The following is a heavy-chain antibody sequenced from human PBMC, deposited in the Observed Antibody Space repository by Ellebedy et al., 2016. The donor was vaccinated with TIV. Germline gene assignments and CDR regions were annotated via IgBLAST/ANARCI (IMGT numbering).Heavy chain of an antibody. CDR1: GGSISHYY. D-gene: IGHD3-10*01. V-gene: IGHV4-59*01. Sequence: MPSETLSLTCTVSGGSISHYYWSRIRQPPGKGLEWIGYVYYSGSTIYNPSLKSRVTISIDTSKSQFSLKLTSVTAADTAVYYCARLSRQELSDDYWGQGSPVTVSS. J-gene: IGHJ4*02. CDR2: VYYSGST. CDR3: ARLSRQELSDDY.